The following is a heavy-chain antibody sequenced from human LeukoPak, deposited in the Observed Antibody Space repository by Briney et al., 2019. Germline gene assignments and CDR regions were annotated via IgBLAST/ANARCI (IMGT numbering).Heavy chain of an antibody. CDR2: ISSSSSYI. CDR1: GFTFSSYS. J-gene: IGHJ4*02. D-gene: IGHD3-16*01. V-gene: IGHV3-21*01. Sequence: GGSLRLSCAASGFTFSSYSMNWVRQAPGKGLEWVSSISSSSSYIYYADSVKGRFTISRDNAKNSLYLQMNSLRAEDTAVYYCARGGGGVGWYYFDYWGQGTLVTVSS. CDR3: ARGGGGVGWYYFDY.